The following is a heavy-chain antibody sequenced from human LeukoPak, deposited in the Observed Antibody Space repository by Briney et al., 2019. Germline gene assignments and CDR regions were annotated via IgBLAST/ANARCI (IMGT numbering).Heavy chain of an antibody. CDR2: IYTSGST. V-gene: IGHV4-59*10. J-gene: IGHJ6*03. Sequence: SETLSLTCAVYGGSFSGYYWSWIRQPAGKGLEWIGRIYTSGSTNYNPSLKSRVTMSVDTSKNQFSLKLSSVTAADTAVYYCARVEYSSSSAARNYYYYMDVWGKGTTVTVSS. D-gene: IGHD6-6*01. CDR3: ARVEYSSSSAARNYYYYMDV. CDR1: GGSFSGYY.